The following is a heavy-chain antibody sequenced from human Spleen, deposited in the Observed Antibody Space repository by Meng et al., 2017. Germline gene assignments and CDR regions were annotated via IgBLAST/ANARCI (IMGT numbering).Heavy chain of an antibody. V-gene: IGHV6-1*01. Sequence: SETLSLTCAISGDSVSSNSAAWNWIRQSPSRGLEWLGRTYYRSKWYNDYAVSVKSRITINPDTSKNQFYLQLNSVTPEDTAVYYCARVSVAVAGTYYYYGMDVWGQGTTVTVSS. J-gene: IGHJ6*02. CDR1: GDSVSSNSAA. CDR3: ARVSVAVAGTYYYYGMDV. CDR2: TYYRSKWYN. D-gene: IGHD6-19*01.